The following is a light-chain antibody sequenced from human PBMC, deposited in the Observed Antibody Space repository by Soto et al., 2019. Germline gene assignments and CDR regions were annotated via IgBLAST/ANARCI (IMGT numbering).Light chain of an antibody. Sequence: ALTQPASVSGSPGQSITISCTGTSSGVGGYNYVSWYQQRPGKAPKLMIYDVSNRPSGVSNRFSGSKSGNTASLTISGLQAEDEADYYCSSYTTSSVVFGGGTKLT. CDR2: DVS. V-gene: IGLV2-14*01. J-gene: IGLJ2*01. CDR3: SSYTTSSVV. CDR1: SSGVGGYNY.